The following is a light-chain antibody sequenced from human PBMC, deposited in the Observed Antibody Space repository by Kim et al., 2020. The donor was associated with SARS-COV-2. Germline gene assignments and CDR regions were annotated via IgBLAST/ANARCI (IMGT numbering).Light chain of an antibody. V-gene: IGLV2-11*01. J-gene: IGLJ2*01. Sequence: QSALTEPRSVSGCPGQLVTISCTGTSSDVGGYNYVSWYQEHPGKAPKLMICDVNNRPSGVPDRFAGSKSGNTASLTISGLQAEDEADYYCCSYAGGYSHVLFGGGTQLTVL. CDR3: CSYAGGYSHVL. CDR1: SSDVGGYNY. CDR2: DVN.